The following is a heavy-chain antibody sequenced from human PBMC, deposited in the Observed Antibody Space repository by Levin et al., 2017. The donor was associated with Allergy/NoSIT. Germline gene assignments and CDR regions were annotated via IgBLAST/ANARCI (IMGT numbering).Heavy chain of an antibody. D-gene: IGHD6-19*01. Sequence: GSLRLSCTVSGGSISSYYWSWIRQPPGKGLEWIGYIYYSGSTNYNPSLKSRVTISVDTSKNQFSLKLSSVTAADTAVYYCAREGGGSGWFRGYYFDYWGQGTLVTVSS. CDR1: GGSISSYY. V-gene: IGHV4-59*01. CDR2: IYYSGST. J-gene: IGHJ4*02. CDR3: AREGGGSGWFRGYYFDY.